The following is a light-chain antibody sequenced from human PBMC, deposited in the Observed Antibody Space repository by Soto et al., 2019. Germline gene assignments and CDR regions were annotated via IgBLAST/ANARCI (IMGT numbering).Light chain of an antibody. V-gene: IGKV3-11*01. Sequence: EIVMTQSPATLSVSPWERATVCCRASQSVSSKLVWYQQKPGQAPRLLIYDASVRATGTPARFSGSGSGTAFTLTISSLEPEDFALYYCQQRSTWPTFGQGTRLEIK. CDR1: QSVSSK. CDR2: DAS. CDR3: QQRSTWPT. J-gene: IGKJ5*01.